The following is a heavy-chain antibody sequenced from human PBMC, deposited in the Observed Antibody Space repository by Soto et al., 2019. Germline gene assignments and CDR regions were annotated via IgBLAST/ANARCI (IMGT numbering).Heavy chain of an antibody. Sequence: PGESLKISCQGSGYTFTNHWIGWVRQMPGKNLELMGIIYPGDSDTRYSPSFQGQVTISVDKSITTAYLQWSSLKASDTAIYFCARHRTSGYGHPTFNFWGQVTPVTVSS. CDR1: GYTFTNHW. CDR3: ARHRTSGYGHPTFNF. CDR2: IYPGDSDT. D-gene: IGHD5-12*01. V-gene: IGHV5-51*01. J-gene: IGHJ4*02.